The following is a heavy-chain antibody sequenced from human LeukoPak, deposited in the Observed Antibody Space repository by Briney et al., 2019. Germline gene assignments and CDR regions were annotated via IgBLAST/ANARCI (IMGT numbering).Heavy chain of an antibody. Sequence: PGGSLRLSCAASGFTFSNAWMSWVRQAPGKGLEWVANIKQDGSEKYYVDSVKGRFTISRDNAKNSLYLQMNSLRAEDTAVYYCARVGGGSSWYYYYGMDVWGQGTTVTVSS. CDR1: GFTFSNAW. CDR2: IKQDGSEK. J-gene: IGHJ6*02. D-gene: IGHD6-6*01. V-gene: IGHV3-7*01. CDR3: ARVGGGSSWYYYYGMDV.